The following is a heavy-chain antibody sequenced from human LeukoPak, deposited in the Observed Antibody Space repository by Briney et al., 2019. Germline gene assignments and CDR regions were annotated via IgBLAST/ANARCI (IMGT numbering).Heavy chain of an antibody. V-gene: IGHV3-7*04. CDR3: ARYGSIAAAGTFDY. J-gene: IGHJ4*02. CDR2: VKQDGSEK. Sequence: GGSLRLSCAASGSTFSRYWMSWVRQAPGKGLEWVANVKQDGSEKYYVDSVKGRFTISRDNAKNSLYLRMNSLRAEDTAVYYCARYGSIAAAGTFDYWGQGTLVTVSS. D-gene: IGHD6-13*01. CDR1: GSTFSRYW.